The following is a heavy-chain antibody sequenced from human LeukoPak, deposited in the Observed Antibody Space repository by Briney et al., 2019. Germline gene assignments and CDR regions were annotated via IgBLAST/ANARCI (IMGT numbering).Heavy chain of an antibody. D-gene: IGHD6-6*01. V-gene: IGHV4-4*09. CDR1: GGSFDSKY. CDR3: ARHGEYSRRHSYYFDY. CDR2: IYTSGST. Sequence: PSETLSLTCSVSGGSFDSKYWSWIRQPPGKGLEWIGYIYTSGSTNFNPSLRSRVAMSIDTSKNQFSLKLSSVTAADTAVYYCARHGEYSRRHSYYFDYWGQGTLVTVSS. J-gene: IGHJ4*02.